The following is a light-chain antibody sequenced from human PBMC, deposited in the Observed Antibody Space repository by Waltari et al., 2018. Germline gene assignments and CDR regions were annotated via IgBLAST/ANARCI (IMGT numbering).Light chain of an antibody. CDR2: AAS. CDR1: QGIRGY. V-gene: IGKV1-39*01. Sequence: DIQLTQSPSFLSASVGDRVTITCRASQGIRGYLAWYQQKPGKAPKLLVYAASTLQRGVPSRFSGSGSGTDFTLTSNSLQPEDFATYYCQQSSSTPPFTFGPGTKVDIK. CDR3: QQSSSTPPFT. J-gene: IGKJ3*01.